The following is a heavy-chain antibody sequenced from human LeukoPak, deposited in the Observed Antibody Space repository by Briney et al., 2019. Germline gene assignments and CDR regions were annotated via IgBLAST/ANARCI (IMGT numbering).Heavy chain of an antibody. V-gene: IGHV3-7*01. CDR3: ARAFITGTLYYFGY. D-gene: IGHD1-20*01. CDR2: IKQDGSEK. Sequence: GGSLRLSCAASGFTFSSYWMSWVRQAPGKGLEWVANIKQDGSEKYYVDSVKGRFTISRDNAKNSLYLQMNSLRAEDTAVYYCARAFITGTLYYFGYWGQGTLVTVSS. CDR1: GFTFSSYW. J-gene: IGHJ4*02.